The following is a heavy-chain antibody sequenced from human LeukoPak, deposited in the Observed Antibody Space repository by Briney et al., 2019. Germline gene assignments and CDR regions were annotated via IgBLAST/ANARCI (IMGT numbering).Heavy chain of an antibody. CDR3: ERRPGGYDSFDS. V-gene: IGHV1-8*01. J-gene: IGHJ4*02. CDR1: GYTFTSYD. CDR2: MNPNSGNT. Sequence: ASVKVSXKASGYTFTSYDINWVRQATGQGLEWMGWMNPNSGNTGYAQKFQGRVTMTRDTSISTAYMELSSLRSEDTAVYYCERRPGGYDSFDSWGQGTLVTVSS. D-gene: IGHD5-12*01.